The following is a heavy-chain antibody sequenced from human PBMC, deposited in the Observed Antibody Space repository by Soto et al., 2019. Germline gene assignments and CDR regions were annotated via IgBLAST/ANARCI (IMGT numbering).Heavy chain of an antibody. CDR1: GGSFSGYY. CDR3: ARDRVVVAAKYNRFDH. CDR2: INHSGST. V-gene: IGHV4-34*01. D-gene: IGHD2-15*01. Sequence: SETLSLTCAVYGGSFSGYYWSWIRQPPGKGLEWIGEINHSGSTNYNPSLKSRVTISVDTSKNQFSLKLSSVTAADTAVYYCARDRVVVAAKYNRFDHGGQRTLVTVS. J-gene: IGHJ5*02.